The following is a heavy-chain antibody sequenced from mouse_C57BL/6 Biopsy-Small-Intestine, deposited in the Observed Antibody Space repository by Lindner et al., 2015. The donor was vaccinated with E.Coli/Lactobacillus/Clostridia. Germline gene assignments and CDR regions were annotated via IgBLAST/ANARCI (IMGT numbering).Heavy chain of an antibody. D-gene: IGHD2-3*01. CDR2: IRSKGNNYAT. CDR1: GFSFNTYA. V-gene: IGHV10-1*01. CDR3: VRQGNDGYYVGAMDY. J-gene: IGHJ4*01. Sequence: VQLQESGGGLVQPKGSLKLSCAASGFSFNTYATNWVRQAPGKGLEWVARIRSKGNNYATYYADSVKDRFTISRDDSESMLFLQMNNLKTEDTAMYFCVRQGNDGYYVGAMDYWGQGTSVTVSS.